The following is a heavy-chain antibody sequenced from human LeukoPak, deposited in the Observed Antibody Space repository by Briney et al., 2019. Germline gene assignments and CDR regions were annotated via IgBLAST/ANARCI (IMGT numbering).Heavy chain of an antibody. CDR1: GASINTYY. D-gene: IGHD3-16*01. V-gene: IGHV4-59*08. Sequence: PSETLSLTCTVSGASINTYYWSWIRQPPGKGLEWIGFIYYSGTTNYNPSLKSRVTISVDTSKNQFSLTLSSVTAADTAVYYCARHLGGGIYFDYWGQGTLVTVSS. CDR2: IYYSGTT. CDR3: ARHLGGGIYFDY. J-gene: IGHJ4*02.